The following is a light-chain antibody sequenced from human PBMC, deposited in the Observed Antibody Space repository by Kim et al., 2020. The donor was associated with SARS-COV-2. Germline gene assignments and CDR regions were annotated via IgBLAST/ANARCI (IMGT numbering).Light chain of an antibody. CDR3: NSRDSSGNLYV. J-gene: IGLJ1*01. CDR2: GKN. Sequence: SSELTQDPAVSVALGQTVRSTCQGDSLRSYYASCYQQKPGQAPVLVIYGKNNRPSGIPDRFSGSSSVNTASLTITGAQAEDEADYYCNSRDSSGNLYVFGTGTKVTVL. CDR1: SLRSYY. V-gene: IGLV3-19*01.